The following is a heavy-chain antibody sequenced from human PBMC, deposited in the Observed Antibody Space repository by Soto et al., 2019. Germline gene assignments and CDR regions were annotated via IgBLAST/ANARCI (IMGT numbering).Heavy chain of an antibody. CDR1: GFTINTNY. V-gene: IGHV3-66*01. J-gene: IGHJ6*02. CDR3: ARDLNY. Sequence: GGSMGLSCAASGFTINTNYMSWVRQAPGKGLEWISVTYSGGTTYNVDSVQGRFAVSTDNSKNTLHLQMNNLRAEDTAVYYCARDLNYWGQGTTVTVSS. CDR2: TYSGGTT. D-gene: IGHD1-7*01.